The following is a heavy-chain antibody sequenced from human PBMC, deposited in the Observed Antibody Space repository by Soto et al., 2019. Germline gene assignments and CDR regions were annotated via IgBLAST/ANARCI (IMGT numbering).Heavy chain of an antibody. Sequence: ASVKVSCKASGGTFSSYAISWVRQAPGQGLEWMGGIIPIFGTANYAQKFQGRVTITADESTSTAYMELSSLRSEDTAVYYCASIFSWVRGASYWFDPWGQGTLVTVSS. CDR1: GGTFSSYA. CDR2: IIPIFGTA. D-gene: IGHD3-10*01. J-gene: IGHJ5*02. V-gene: IGHV1-69*13. CDR3: ASIFSWVRGASYWFDP.